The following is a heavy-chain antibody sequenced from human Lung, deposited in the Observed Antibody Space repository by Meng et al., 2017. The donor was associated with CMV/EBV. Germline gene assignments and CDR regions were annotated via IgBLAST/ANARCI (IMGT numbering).Heavy chain of an antibody. D-gene: IGHD2-21*01. Sequence: GXSXRLXCAASGFTFSSYSMNWVRQAPGKGLEWVSSISSSGTYIYYADSVKGRFTISRDNAQNSLYLQMNSLRAEDTAVYYCARDVSPRSSAYFAIYYFYALDVXGQGXTVTVSS. J-gene: IGHJ6*02. CDR2: ISSSGTYI. CDR1: GFTFSSYS. V-gene: IGHV3-21*01. CDR3: ARDVSPRSSAYFAIYYFYALDV.